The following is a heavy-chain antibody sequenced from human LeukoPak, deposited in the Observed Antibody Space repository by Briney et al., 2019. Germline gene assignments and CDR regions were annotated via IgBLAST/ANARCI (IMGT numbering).Heavy chain of an antibody. CDR1: GGXXXGYY. Sequence: XAXXGGXXXGYYWSWIRQPPGKGLEWVGEINHSGSTNYNQSLKRGVTISVETSKNQFSLKLSSVTAADTAVYYCARESGMLGGAFDYWGQGTLVTVSS. V-gene: IGHV4-34*01. D-gene: IGHD1-26*01. CDR3: ARESGMLGGAFDY. J-gene: IGHJ4*02. CDR2: INHSGST.